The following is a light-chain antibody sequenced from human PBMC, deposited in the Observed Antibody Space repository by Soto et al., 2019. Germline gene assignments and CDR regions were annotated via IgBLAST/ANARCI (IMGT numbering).Light chain of an antibody. CDR1: SSDVGGYNY. CDR3: SSSTSSNTVV. J-gene: IGLJ2*01. Sequence: QSALTQPASVSGSPGQSITISCTGTSSDVGGYNYVSWYQQHPGKAPKLMIYDVSNRPSGVSDRFSGSKSGNTASLTISGLQAEDEADYYCSSSTSSNTVVFGGGTKLTVL. V-gene: IGLV2-14*01. CDR2: DVS.